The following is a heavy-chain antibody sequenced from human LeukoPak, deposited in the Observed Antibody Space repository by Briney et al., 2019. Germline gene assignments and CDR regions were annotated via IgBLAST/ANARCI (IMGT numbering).Heavy chain of an antibody. CDR1: GYTFTSYG. CDR3: ARAGYSSSSDFDY. J-gene: IGHJ4*02. Sequence: ASVKVSCKASGYTFTSYGISWVRQAPGQGLEWMGWISAYNGNTNYAQKLQGRVTMTTDTSTGTAYVELRSLRSDDTAVYYCARAGYSSSSDFDYWGQGTLVTVSS. D-gene: IGHD6-6*01. V-gene: IGHV1-18*01. CDR2: ISAYNGNT.